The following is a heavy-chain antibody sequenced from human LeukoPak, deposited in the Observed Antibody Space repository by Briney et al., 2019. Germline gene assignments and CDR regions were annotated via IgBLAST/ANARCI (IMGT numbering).Heavy chain of an antibody. J-gene: IGHJ1*01. CDR1: GFTFASYA. CDR3: TSWGDTTAEYFQR. V-gene: IGHV3-21*01. D-gene: IGHD2-21*02. CDR2: ISGSSDNT. Sequence: GGSLRLSCAASGFTFASYAMNWVRQAPGKGLEWVSAISGSSDNTYYAGSVKGRFTISRDNAQNSMYLQMNSLRVEDTAVYYCTSWGDTTAEYFQRWGQGTLVTVSS.